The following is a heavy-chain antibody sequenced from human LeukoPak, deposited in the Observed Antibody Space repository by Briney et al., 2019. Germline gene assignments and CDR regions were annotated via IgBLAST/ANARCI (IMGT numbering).Heavy chain of an antibody. V-gene: IGHV3-21*01. CDR1: SFTVSSYS. CDR2: ISSSSYI. Sequence: SLRLAFGTASFTVSSYSMDWVRQAPRKGLEWVSSISSSSYIYYADSVKGRFTISGDNAKNSLYLQMNGLRAEDTAVYYCASGMATVDYWGQGTLVTVSS. D-gene: IGHD5-24*01. CDR3: ASGMATVDY. J-gene: IGHJ4*02.